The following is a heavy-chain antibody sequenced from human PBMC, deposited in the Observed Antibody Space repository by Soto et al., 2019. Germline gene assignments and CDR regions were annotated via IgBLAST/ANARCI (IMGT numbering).Heavy chain of an antibody. D-gene: IGHD4-17*01. V-gene: IGHV4-31*03. J-gene: IGHJ4*02. CDR2: ISDRGNT. Sequence: QVQLQESGPGLVKPSETLSLTCTVSGGSIRSGGYYWSWIRQHPGKGLEWIGYISDRGNTYYNPTLKSGVTVSADTATNPFSLKLSSVTAADPAVYNCARRSAYGGTFDCWGQGILITVSS. CDR1: GGSIRSGGYY. CDR3: ARRSAYGGTFDC.